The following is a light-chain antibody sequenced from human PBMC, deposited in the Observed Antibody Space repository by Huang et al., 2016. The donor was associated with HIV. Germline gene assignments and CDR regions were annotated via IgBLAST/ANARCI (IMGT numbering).Light chain of an antibody. Sequence: EIVRTQSPATLSVSPGERATLSCRASQSVSSNLAWYKQKPGQAPRLLIYGASTRATGIPARFSGSGSGTEFTLTISSLQSEDFAVYYCQQYNNWRYTFGQGTKLEIK. J-gene: IGKJ2*01. V-gene: IGKV3-15*01. CDR3: QQYNNWRYT. CDR2: GAS. CDR1: QSVSSN.